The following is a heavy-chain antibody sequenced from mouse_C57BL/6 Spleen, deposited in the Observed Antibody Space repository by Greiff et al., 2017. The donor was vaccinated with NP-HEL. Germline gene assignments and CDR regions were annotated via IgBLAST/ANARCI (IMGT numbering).Heavy chain of an antibody. CDR1: GYSITSGYY. D-gene: IGHD1-1*01. J-gene: IGHJ2*01. CDR2: ISYDGSN. Sequence: EVQLVESGPGLVKPSQSLSLTCSVTGYSITSGYYWNWIRQFPGNKLEWMGYISYDGSNNSNPSLKNRISITRDTSKNQFFLKLNSVTTEDTATYYCAREGDTVDYFDYWGQGTTLTVSS. CDR3: AREGDTVDYFDY. V-gene: IGHV3-6*01.